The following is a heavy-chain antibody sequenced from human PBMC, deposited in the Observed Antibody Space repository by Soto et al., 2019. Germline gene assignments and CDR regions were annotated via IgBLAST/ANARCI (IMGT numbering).Heavy chain of an antibody. Sequence: PSETLSLTCTVSGGSISSNNYYWGWIRQPPGKGLEWIGSINYRGSTYYNESLESRVTISVDTSRNQLSVKLSSVTAADTAVYYCARSDDFWSARGIWFDPWGQGTLVTVSS. V-gene: IGHV4-39*01. D-gene: IGHD3-3*01. CDR1: GGSISSNNYY. CDR3: ARSDDFWSARGIWFDP. CDR2: INYRGST. J-gene: IGHJ5*02.